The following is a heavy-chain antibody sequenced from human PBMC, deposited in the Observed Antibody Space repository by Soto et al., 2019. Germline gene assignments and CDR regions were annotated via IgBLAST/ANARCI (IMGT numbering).Heavy chain of an antibody. V-gene: IGHV3-23*01. D-gene: IGHD1-26*01. CDR1: GFTFSSYA. Sequence: GGSLRLSCAASGFTFSSYAMSWVRRAPGKGLEWVSAISGSGGSTYYADSVKGRFTISRDNSKNTLYLQMNSLRAEDTAVYYCAKTSQLVGATPAFDIWGQGTMVTRLL. CDR3: AKTSQLVGATPAFDI. J-gene: IGHJ3*02. CDR2: ISGSGGST.